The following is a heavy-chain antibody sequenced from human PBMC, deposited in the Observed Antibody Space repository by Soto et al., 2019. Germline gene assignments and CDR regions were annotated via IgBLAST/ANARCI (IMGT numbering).Heavy chain of an antibody. CDR3: PRFFGSDSSGYFDY. CDR1: GFTYSGNG. Sequence: QVQLVESGGGVVQPGRSLRLSCAASGFTYSGNGMHWVRQAPGKGLEWVALIWYDGSKTYYIDPVKGRFTISRDNSKNTLYLQMDSLRDEDTAVYFCPRFFGSDSSGYFDYWGQGTPVTVTS. J-gene: IGHJ4*02. V-gene: IGHV3-33*01. CDR2: IWYDGSKT. D-gene: IGHD3-22*01.